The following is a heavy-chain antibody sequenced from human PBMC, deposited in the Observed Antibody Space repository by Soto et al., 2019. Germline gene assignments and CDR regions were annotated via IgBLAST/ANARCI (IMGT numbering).Heavy chain of an antibody. V-gene: IGHV1-69*01. CDR1: GGTFSRHA. CDR3: ARGWGYDSNDYYYAY. CDR2: IIPIFGTA. J-gene: IGHJ4*02. Sequence: QVQLVQSGAEVRKPGSSVKVSCKASGGTFSRHAISWVRQAPGHGLEWMGGIIPIFGTANHAQKFQGRVTIIADESTSTVYMELSSLRSEDKAMYYCARGWGYDSNDYYYAYWGQGTLVIVSS. D-gene: IGHD3-22*01.